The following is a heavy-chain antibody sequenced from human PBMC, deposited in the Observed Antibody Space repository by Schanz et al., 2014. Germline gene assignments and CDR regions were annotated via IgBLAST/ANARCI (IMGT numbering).Heavy chain of an antibody. CDR1: GFSLNTYG. D-gene: IGHD3-9*01. CDR2: IWNNGVTK. Sequence: QAQLMESGGGVVQPGTSLILSCSVSGFSLNTYGIHWFRQPAGKGLEWVAVIWNNGVTKYYADSVRGRFTISRDRFQNTLYLRMSSLRAEDTALYYCARDSGPYYDKSMDVWGRGTTVAVSS. V-gene: IGHV3-33*01. J-gene: IGHJ6*02. CDR3: ARDSGPYYDKSMDV.